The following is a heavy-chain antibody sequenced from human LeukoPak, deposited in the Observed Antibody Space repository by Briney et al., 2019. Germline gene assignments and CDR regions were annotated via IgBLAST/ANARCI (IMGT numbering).Heavy chain of an antibody. CDR1: GGSISSYY. J-gene: IGHJ4*02. CDR3: AREADYYDSSGYYGGYFDY. CDR2: IYYSGST. D-gene: IGHD3-22*01. V-gene: IGHV4-59*01. Sequence: SETLSLTCTVSGGSISSYYWSWIRQPPGKGLEWIGYIYYSGSTNYNPSLKSRVTISVDTSKNQFSLKLSSVTAAGTAVYYCAREADYYDSSGYYGGYFDYWGQGTLVTVSS.